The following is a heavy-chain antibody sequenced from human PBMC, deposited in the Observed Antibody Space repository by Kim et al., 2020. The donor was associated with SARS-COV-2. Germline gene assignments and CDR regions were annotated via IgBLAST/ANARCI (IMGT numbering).Heavy chain of an antibody. J-gene: IGHJ3*02. Sequence: GGSLRLSCAASGFTFSSYWMHWVRQAPGKGLVWVSRINSDGSSTSYADSVKGRFTISRDNAKNTLYLQMNSLRAEDTAVYYCAGFQGVTVDDAFDIWGQGTMVTVSS. CDR1: GFTFSSYW. CDR2: INSDGSST. V-gene: IGHV3-74*01. D-gene: IGHD3-16*02. CDR3: AGFQGVTVDDAFDI.